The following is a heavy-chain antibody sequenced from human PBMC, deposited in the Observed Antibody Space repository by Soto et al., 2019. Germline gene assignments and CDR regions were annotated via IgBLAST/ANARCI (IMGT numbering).Heavy chain of an antibody. Sequence: PSETLSLTCTVSGGSISSSSYYWGWIRQPPGKGLEWIGSIYYSGSTYYNPSLKSRVTISVDTSKNQFSLKLSSVTAADTAVYYCARRIVVVIKDAFDIWGQGTMVTV. CDR1: GGSISSSSYY. V-gene: IGHV4-39*01. CDR3: ARRIVVVIKDAFDI. D-gene: IGHD3-22*01. CDR2: IYYSGST. J-gene: IGHJ3*02.